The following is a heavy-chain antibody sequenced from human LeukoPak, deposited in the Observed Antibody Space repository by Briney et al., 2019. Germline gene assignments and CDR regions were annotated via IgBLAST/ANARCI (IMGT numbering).Heavy chain of an antibody. Sequence: ASVKVSCKASGYTFTSYYMHWVRQAPGQGLEWMGIINPSGGSTSYAQKFQGRVTMTRDTSTSTAYMELRSLRSDDTAVYYCARDGYCSSTSCHGPLYYYGMDVWGQGTTVTVSS. J-gene: IGHJ6*02. D-gene: IGHD2-2*01. CDR2: INPSGGST. CDR1: GYTFTSYY. V-gene: IGHV1-46*01. CDR3: ARDGYCSSTSCHGPLYYYGMDV.